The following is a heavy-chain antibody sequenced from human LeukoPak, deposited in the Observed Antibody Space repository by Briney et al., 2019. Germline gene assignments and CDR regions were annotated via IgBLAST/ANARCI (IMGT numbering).Heavy chain of an antibody. V-gene: IGHV3-7*04. CDR3: TRVGYIDEGIDY. CDR2: IKHDEHEE. CDR1: GFTFSESW. Sequence: GGSLRLSCVASGFTFSESWMTWVRQAPGKGLEWVASIKHDEHEEYYADSVKGRFTISRDNAKNSLYLQMNSLRAEDTAIYYCTRVGYIDEGIDYWGQGTLVTVSS. J-gene: IGHJ4*02. D-gene: IGHD5-24*01.